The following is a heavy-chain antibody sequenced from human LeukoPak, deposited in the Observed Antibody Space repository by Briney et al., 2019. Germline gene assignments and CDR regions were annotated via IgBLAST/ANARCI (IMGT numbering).Heavy chain of an antibody. CDR1: GFTFSSYA. V-gene: IGHV3-23*01. Sequence: GGSLRLSCAASGFTFSSYAMSWVRQAPGKGLEWVSAISGSGGSTYYADSVKGRFTISRDNSKNTLYLQMNSLRAEDTAVYYCARGLSRYSSGWYSDYWGQGTLVTVSS. D-gene: IGHD6-19*01. J-gene: IGHJ4*02. CDR2: ISGSGGST. CDR3: ARGLSRYSSGWYSDY.